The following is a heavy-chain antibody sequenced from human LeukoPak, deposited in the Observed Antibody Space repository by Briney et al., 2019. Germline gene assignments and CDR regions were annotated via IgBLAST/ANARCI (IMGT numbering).Heavy chain of an antibody. D-gene: IGHD6-19*01. J-gene: IGHJ4*02. CDR2: MNPNSGNT. V-gene: IGHV1-8*02. Sequence: ASVKVSCKASGYTFTSYDINWVRQATGQGLEWMGWMNPNSGNTGYAQKLQGRVTMTTDTSTSTAYMEVRSLRSDDTAVYYCATIRRAHSSGWYAHIDYWGQGTLVTVSS. CDR1: GYTFTSYD. CDR3: ATIRRAHSSGWYAHIDY.